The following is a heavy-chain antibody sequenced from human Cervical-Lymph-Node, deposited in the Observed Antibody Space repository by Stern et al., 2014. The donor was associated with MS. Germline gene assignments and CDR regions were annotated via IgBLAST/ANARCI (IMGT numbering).Heavy chain of an antibody. CDR1: GGSISSGPFY. J-gene: IGHJ4*02. V-gene: IGHV4-61*02. Sequence: VQLVESGPGLVTPSQTLSLTCSISGGSISSGPFYWSWLRQPAGKGLEWIGRFHTSGSTEYNPSLKSLVTISFDTFKTHFSLTLSSGTAADTAVYYCSRGNSYIDFDYWGQGTLVTVSS. D-gene: IGHD2-21*01. CDR3: SRGNSYIDFDY. CDR2: FHTSGST.